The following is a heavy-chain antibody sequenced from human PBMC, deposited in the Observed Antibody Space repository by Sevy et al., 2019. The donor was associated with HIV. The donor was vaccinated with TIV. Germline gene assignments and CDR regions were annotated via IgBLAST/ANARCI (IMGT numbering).Heavy chain of an antibody. CDR2: ISSDGTNT. CDR3: ARDMSTTVAFDI. V-gene: IGHV3-74*01. D-gene: IGHD4-17*01. CDR1: GFTFSNYW. Sequence: GGSLRLSCAASGFTFSNYWMHWVRRAPGKGLVWVSRISSDGTNTKYADSVKGRFTVSRDNAKNTLYLHMNSLTAEDTAMYYCARDMSTTVAFDIWGHGTMVTVSS. J-gene: IGHJ3*02.